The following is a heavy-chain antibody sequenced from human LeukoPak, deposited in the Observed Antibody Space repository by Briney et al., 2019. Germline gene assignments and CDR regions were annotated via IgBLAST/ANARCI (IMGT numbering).Heavy chain of an antibody. Sequence: ASVKASCKASGYTFTGYYMHWVRQAPGQGLEWMGWINPNSGGTNYAQKFQGRVTMTRDTSISTAYMELSRLRSDDTAVYYCARSYYGSGSEGYWGQGTLVTVSS. D-gene: IGHD3-10*01. CDR2: INPNSGGT. CDR3: ARSYYGSGSEGY. CDR1: GYTFTGYY. V-gene: IGHV1-2*02. J-gene: IGHJ4*02.